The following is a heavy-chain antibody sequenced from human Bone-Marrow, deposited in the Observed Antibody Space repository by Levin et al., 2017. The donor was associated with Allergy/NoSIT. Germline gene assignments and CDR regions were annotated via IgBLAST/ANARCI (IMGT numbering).Heavy chain of an antibody. CDR3: ARETKGFWNSGSYLTETYYFDY. V-gene: IGHV4-59*01. CDR2: IYYSGST. D-gene: IGHD1-26*01. Sequence: SETLSLTCTVSGGSISSYYWSWIRQPPGKGLEWIGYIYYSGSTNYNPSLKSRVTISVDTSKNQFSLKLSSVTAADTAVYYCARETKGFWNSGSYLTETYYFDYWGQGTLVTVSS. J-gene: IGHJ4*02. CDR1: GGSISSYY.